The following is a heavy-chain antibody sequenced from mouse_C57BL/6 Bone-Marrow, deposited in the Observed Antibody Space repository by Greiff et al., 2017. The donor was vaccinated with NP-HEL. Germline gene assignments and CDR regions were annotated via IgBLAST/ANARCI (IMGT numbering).Heavy chain of an antibody. Sequence: VQLQQSGAELVRPGASVKLSCTASGFNIKDDYMHWVKQRPEQGLEWIGWIDPENGDTEYASKFKGKATITADTSSNTAYLQLSSLTAEDTAVYYCTLNSSGYHFDYWGQGTTLTVSS. CDR3: TLNSSGYHFDY. CDR1: GFNIKDDY. V-gene: IGHV14-4*01. CDR2: IDPENGDT. D-gene: IGHD3-2*02. J-gene: IGHJ2*01.